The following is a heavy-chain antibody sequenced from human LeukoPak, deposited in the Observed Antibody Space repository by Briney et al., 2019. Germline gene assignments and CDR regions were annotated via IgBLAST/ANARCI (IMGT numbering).Heavy chain of an antibody. CDR2: IYPGDSDT. D-gene: IGHD1-7*01. CDR1: GYSFATYW. J-gene: IGHJ5*02. CDR3: VRVGTKTPIDH. V-gene: IGHV5-51*01. Sequence: GESLKISCKGSGYSFATYWIGWVRLMPGKGLEWMGVIYPGDSDTGYSPSFQGQFSFSADKSINTAYLWWSSLRASDTALYYCVRVGTKTPIDHWGQGTPVTVSS.